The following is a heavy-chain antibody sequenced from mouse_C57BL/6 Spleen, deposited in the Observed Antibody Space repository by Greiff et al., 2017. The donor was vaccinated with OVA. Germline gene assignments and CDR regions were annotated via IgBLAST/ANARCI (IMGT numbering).Heavy chain of an antibody. V-gene: IGHV2-2*01. J-gene: IGHJ3*01. Sequence: VKLQESGPGLVQPSQSLSITCTVSGFSLTSYGVHWVRQSPGKGLEWLGVIWSGGSTDYNAAFISRLSISKDNSKSQVFFKMNSLQADDTAIYYCARNNYDYFAYWGQGTLVTVSA. CDR2: IWSGGST. CDR1: GFSLTSYG. CDR3: ARNNYDYFAY. D-gene: IGHD2-4*01.